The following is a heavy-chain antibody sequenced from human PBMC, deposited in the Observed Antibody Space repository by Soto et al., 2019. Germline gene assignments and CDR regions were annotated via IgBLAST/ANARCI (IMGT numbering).Heavy chain of an antibody. CDR1: GFTFSSYA. V-gene: IGHV3-23*01. D-gene: IGHD6-19*01. CDR2: ISGSGGST. J-gene: IGHJ4*02. Sequence: EVQLLESGGGLVQPGGSLRLSCAASGFTFSSYAMSWVRQAPGKGLEWVSAISGSGGSTYYADSVKGRFTISRDNSKNTLYLHMNSLRAEDTAVYYCAKVGVAGYYFDYWGQGTLVTVSS. CDR3: AKVGVAGYYFDY.